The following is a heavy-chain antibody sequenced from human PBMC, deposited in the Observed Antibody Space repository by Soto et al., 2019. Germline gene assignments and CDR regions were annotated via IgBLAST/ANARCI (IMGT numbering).Heavy chain of an antibody. CDR1: VFTFSSYW. J-gene: IGHJ6*01. V-gene: IGHV3-7*03. Sequence: HPRGSLQCSCASSVFTFSSYWMVWVRQAPGNGLELVANIKQDGSEKYYVDSVKGRFTISRDNAKNSLYLQMNSLRAEDTAVYYCARDPDNYDFWSGYSFSGMEVWGQGTTVTVSS. D-gene: IGHD3-3*01. CDR3: ARDPDNYDFWSGYSFSGMEV. CDR2: IKQDGSEK.